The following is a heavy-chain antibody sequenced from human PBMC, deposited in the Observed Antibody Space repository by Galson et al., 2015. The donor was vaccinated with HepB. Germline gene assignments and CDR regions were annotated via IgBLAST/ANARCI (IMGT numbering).Heavy chain of an antibody. J-gene: IGHJ4*02. V-gene: IGHV3-23*01. Sequence: SLRLSCAGSGLTFTNYAKSWVRQAPGKGLEWVSSVSSNGGATYYADSVKGRFTISRDNSKNTVYLQMNSLRAEDTAVYYCANDWYSSNYGLFDYWGQGTLVTVSS. D-gene: IGHD6-13*01. CDR2: VSSNGGAT. CDR1: GLTFTNYA. CDR3: ANDWYSSNYGLFDY.